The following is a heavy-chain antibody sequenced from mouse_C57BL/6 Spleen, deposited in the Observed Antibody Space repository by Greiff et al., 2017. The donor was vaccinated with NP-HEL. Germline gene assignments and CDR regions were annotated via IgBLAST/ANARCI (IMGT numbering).Heavy chain of an antibody. J-gene: IGHJ2*01. Sequence: QVQLQQSGAELVMPGASVKLSCKASGYTFTSYWMHWVKQRPGQGLEWIGEIDPSDSYTNYNQKFKGKSTLTVDKSSSTAYMQLSSLTSEDSAVYYCARDGNSFDYWGQGTTLTVSS. CDR3: ARDGNSFDY. D-gene: IGHD2-1*01. CDR2: IDPSDSYT. V-gene: IGHV1-69*01. CDR1: GYTFTSYW.